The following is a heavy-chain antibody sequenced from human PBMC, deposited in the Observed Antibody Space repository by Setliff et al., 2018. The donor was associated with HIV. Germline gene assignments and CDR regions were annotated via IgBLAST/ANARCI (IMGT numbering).Heavy chain of an antibody. V-gene: IGHV3-20*04. J-gene: IGHJ6*03. CDR3: AKDPVLATVTRYYYYYMDV. CDR1: GFTFDDYG. Sequence: GGSLRLSCAASGFTFDDYGMSWVRQAPGKGLEWVSGINWNGGSTGYADSVRGRFTISRDNAKNSLYMQMNSLRAEDTALYYCAKDPVLATVTRYYYYYMDVWGKGTTVTVSS. CDR2: INWNGGST. D-gene: IGHD4-4*01.